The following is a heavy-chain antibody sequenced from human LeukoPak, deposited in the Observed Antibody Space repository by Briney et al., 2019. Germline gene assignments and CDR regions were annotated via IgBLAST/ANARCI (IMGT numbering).Heavy chain of an antibody. V-gene: IGHV4-59*01. CDR2: IYHTGST. D-gene: IGHD6-19*01. J-gene: IGHJ4*02. Sequence: SETLSLTCTVSGGSISSSYWSWIREPPGRGLEWIGYIYHTGSTNHNPSLKSRVAISVDTSKNQFSLKLSSVTAADTAVYYCARDRRSGWYSFDSWGQGTLVTVSS. CDR3: ARDRRSGWYSFDS. CDR1: GGSISSSY.